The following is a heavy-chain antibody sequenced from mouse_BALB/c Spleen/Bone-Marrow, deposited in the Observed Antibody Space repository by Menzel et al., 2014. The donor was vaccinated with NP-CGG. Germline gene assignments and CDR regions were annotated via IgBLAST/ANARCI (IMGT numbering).Heavy chain of an antibody. Sequence: EVKVVESGGGLVKPGGSLKLSCAASGFTFRDYYMYWVRQTPEKRLEWVATISDGGTHTYYSDSVKGRFTISRDKAKNNLYLQMTNLMSEDTAMYRCVRDGDYRYAWFSYWGQGTLVTVSA. CDR2: ISDGGTHT. CDR1: GFTFRDYY. D-gene: IGHD2-14*01. J-gene: IGHJ3*01. CDR3: VRDGDYRYAWFSY. V-gene: IGHV5-4*02.